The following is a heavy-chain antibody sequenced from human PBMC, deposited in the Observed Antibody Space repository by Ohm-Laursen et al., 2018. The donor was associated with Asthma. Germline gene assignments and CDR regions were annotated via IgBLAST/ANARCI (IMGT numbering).Heavy chain of an antibody. Sequence: SVTLSLTCTVSGGSISSYYWSWIRQPPGKGLEWIGYIYYSGSTNYNPSLKSRVTISVDTSKKQVSLKMSSVTAADSAVYYCARAPYCSGGTCYRGYDYWGQGTLVTVSS. J-gene: IGHJ4*02. CDR1: GGSISSYY. CDR3: ARAPYCSGGTCYRGYDY. CDR2: IYYSGST. D-gene: IGHD2-15*01. V-gene: IGHV4-59*01.